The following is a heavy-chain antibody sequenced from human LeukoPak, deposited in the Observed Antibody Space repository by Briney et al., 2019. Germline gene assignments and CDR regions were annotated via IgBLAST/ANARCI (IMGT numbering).Heavy chain of an antibody. CDR2: INHGGST. V-gene: IGHV4-34*01. D-gene: IGHD6-13*01. CDR3: ARGRYVTTRGGAAAGFLDY. CDR1: GGSINSYY. Sequence: SETLSLTCTVSGGSINSYYWNWIRQPPGKGLEWIGEINHGGSTNYNPSLKSRVTISVDTSQKQFSLRLSSVTAADTAVYYCARGRYVTTRGGAAAGFLDYWGQGTLVTVST. J-gene: IGHJ4*02.